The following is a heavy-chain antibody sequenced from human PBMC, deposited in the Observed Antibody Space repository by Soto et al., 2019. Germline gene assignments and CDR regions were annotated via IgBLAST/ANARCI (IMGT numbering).Heavy chain of an antibody. D-gene: IGHD1-26*01. V-gene: IGHV3-53*02. CDR3: AKGDGFILDV. J-gene: IGHJ6*02. CDR1: GFTVNSNY. Sequence: EVQVLATGGGLIQPGGSLRLSCAASGFTVNSNYMSWVRQAPGEGLQWVSITNTGGTTYYADSVKGRFTVSRDNSKNTLYLQMNSLRAEDTAVYYCAKGDGFILDVWGQGTTGSVSS. CDR2: TNTGGTT.